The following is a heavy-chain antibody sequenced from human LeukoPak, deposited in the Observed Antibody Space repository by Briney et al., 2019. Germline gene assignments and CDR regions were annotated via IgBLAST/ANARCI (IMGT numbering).Heavy chain of an antibody. V-gene: IGHV1-2*02. CDR3: ARTVTTGSNYYYYYYMDV. Sequence: ASVKVSCKASGYTFTGYYMHWVRQAPGQGLEWMGWINPNSGGTNYAQKFQGRVTMTRDTSISTAYMELSRLRSDDTALYYCARTVTTGSNYYYYYYMDVWGKGTTVTVSS. D-gene: IGHD4-17*01. CDR2: INPNSGGT. CDR1: GYTFTGYY. J-gene: IGHJ6*03.